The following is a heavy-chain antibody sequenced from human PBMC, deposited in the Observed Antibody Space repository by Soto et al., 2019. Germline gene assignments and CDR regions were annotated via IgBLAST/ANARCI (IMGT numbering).Heavy chain of an antibody. J-gene: IGHJ4*02. CDR1: GDTFTTYD. CDR3: ARGRASGSYYLLDY. CDR2: INPNSGNI. Sequence: GASVQVSCQASGDTFTTYDINGVRQATGHGLEWMGWINPNSGNIGYAQRFQGRVTMTRDTAIRTAYMEVSSLRSDDTAVYYCARGRASGSYYLLDYWGQGTLVTVSS. D-gene: IGHD3-10*01. V-gene: IGHV1-8*01.